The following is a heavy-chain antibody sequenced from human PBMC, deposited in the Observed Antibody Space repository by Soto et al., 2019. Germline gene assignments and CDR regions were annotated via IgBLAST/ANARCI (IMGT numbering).Heavy chain of an antibody. CDR1: GFTFSSYA. D-gene: IGHD5-12*01. CDR3: AKERGGYDYGDY. CDR2: ISYDGSNK. Sequence: GGSLRLSCAASGFTFSSYAMHWVRQAPGKGLEWVAVISYDGSNKYYADSVKGRFTISRDNSKNTLYLQMNSLRAEDTAVYYCAKERGGYDYGDYWGQGTLVTVSS. V-gene: IGHV3-30-3*01. J-gene: IGHJ4*02.